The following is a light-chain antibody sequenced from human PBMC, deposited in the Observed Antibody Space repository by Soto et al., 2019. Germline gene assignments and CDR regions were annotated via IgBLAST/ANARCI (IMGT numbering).Light chain of an antibody. V-gene: IGLV1-40*01. J-gene: IGLJ2*01. CDR2: GNS. CDR1: SSNIGAGYD. CDR3: QSYDSSLSVV. Sequence: QSVLTQPPSVSGAPGQRVTISCTGSSSNIGAGYDVHWYQQLPGTAPKLLIYGNSNRPSGVPDRFSGSKSGPSASLAITGLQAEYEADYCCQSYDSSLSVVFGGGTKVTVL.